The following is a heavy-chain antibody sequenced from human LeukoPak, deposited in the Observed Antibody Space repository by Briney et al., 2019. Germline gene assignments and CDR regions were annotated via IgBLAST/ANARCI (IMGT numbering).Heavy chain of an antibody. CDR3: ARGRYCSGGTCYSGAGGFDY. J-gene: IGHJ4*02. CDR1: GFTFSDYY. V-gene: IGHV3-11*01. D-gene: IGHD2-15*01. CDR2: ITTSGSTI. Sequence: GGSLRLSCAASGFTFSDYYMSWIRQAPGKGLEWVSYITTSGSTIYYADSVKGRSTISRDNAKNSLYLQMNSLRAEDTAVYYCARGRYCSGGTCYSGAGGFDYWGQGTLVTVSS.